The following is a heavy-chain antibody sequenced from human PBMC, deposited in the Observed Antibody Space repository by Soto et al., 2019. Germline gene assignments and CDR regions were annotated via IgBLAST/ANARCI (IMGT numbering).Heavy chain of an antibody. J-gene: IGHJ4*02. D-gene: IGHD3-10*01. CDR1: GFSLSTSGVG. CDR2: IFWDDDK. Sequence: QITLQESGPTLVKPTQTLTLTCTLSGFSLSTSGVGVGWIRQPPGKALEWLALIFWDDDKRYRPSLKSRLTITKDTSKNQVVLTMTNMDPVDTATYYCAHRRYYYGSGYFDYWGQGTLVTVSS. V-gene: IGHV2-5*02. CDR3: AHRRYYYGSGYFDY.